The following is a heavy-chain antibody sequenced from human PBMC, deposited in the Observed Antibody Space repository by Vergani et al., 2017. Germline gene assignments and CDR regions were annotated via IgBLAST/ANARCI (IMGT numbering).Heavy chain of an antibody. J-gene: IGHJ6*02. V-gene: IGHV4-34*01. CDR3: ARDPLDSSSSGLAYYYYGMDV. D-gene: IGHD6-6*01. CDR1: GGSFSGYY. Sequence: QVQLQQWGAGLLKPSETLSLTCAVYGGSFSGYYWSWIRQPPGKGLEWIGEINHSGSTNYNPSLKSRVTISVDTSKNQFSLKLSSVTAADTAVYYCARDPLDSSSSGLAYYYYGMDVWGQGTTVTVSS. CDR2: INHSGST.